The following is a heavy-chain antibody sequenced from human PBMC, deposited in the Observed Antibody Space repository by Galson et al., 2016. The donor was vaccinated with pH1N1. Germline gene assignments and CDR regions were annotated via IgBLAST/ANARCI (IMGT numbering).Heavy chain of an antibody. D-gene: IGHD3-16*01. V-gene: IGHV4-4*07. CDR2: LYKSGST. CDR3: ARERHIRDLGLANLFDP. CDR1: GGSISSYY. J-gene: IGHJ5*02. Sequence: SETLSLTCSVSGGSISSYYWSWIRQPAGKGLEWIGRLYKSGSTKSNPSLKRRVTMSGDTSTNQFSLKLTSVTAADTAVYYCARERHIRDLGLANLFDPWGQGTLVTVSS.